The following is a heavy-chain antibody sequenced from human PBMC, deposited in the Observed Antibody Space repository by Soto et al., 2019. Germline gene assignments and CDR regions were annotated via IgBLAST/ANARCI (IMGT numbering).Heavy chain of an antibody. CDR1: GIPVSSNY. Sequence: EVQLVESGGGLVQPGGSLRLSCAASGIPVSSNYMTWVRQAPGKGLEWMSVLHSGGDTYYANSVKGRFTISRHDSTNTLFLQMNSLTPEDTAVYYCARDGPYYYASRMDVWGQGTTVTVSS. V-gene: IGHV3-53*04. D-gene: IGHD3-10*01. J-gene: IGHJ6*02. CDR3: ARDGPYYYASRMDV. CDR2: LHSGGDT.